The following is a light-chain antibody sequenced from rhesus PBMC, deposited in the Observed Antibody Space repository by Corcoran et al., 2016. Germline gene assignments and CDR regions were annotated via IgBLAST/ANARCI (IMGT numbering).Light chain of an antibody. CDR3: SSYAGSNTFI. Sequence: QAALTQPRSVSGSPGQSVTLSCTGTSSDIGGYNYVSWYQQPPGTAPKLMIYGVSMRPSGVADRFSGSKSGNKASLTISGLQAEDEADYYCSSYAGSNTFIFGAGTRLTVL. CDR2: GVS. CDR1: SSDIGGYNY. J-gene: IGLJ1*01. V-gene: IGLV2-32*02.